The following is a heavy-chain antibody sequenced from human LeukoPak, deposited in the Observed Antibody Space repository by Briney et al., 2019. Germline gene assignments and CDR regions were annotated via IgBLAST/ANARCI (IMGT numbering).Heavy chain of an antibody. CDR2: IYYSGSA. J-gene: IGHJ4*02. D-gene: IGHD5-12*01. Sequence: SETLSLTCTVSGGSISSYYWSWIRQPPGKGLEWIGYIYYSGSANYNPSLKSRVTISVDTSKNQFSLKLSSVTAADTAVYYCARGCSGYDYCDYWGQGTLVTVSS. CDR3: ARGCSGYDYCDY. CDR1: GGSISSYY. V-gene: IGHV4-59*01.